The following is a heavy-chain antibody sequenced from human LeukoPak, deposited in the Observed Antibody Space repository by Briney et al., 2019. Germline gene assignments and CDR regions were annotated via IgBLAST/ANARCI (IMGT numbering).Heavy chain of an antibody. Sequence: SETLSLTCTVSGGSISSYYWSWIRQPPGKGLEWIGYIYYSGSTNYNPSLKSRVTISVDTSKNQFSLKLSSVTAADTAVYYCARVSLGDSLPFDYWGQGTLVTVSS. CDR1: GGSISSYY. J-gene: IGHJ4*02. D-gene: IGHD4-17*01. CDR2: IYYSGST. CDR3: ARVSLGDSLPFDY. V-gene: IGHV4-59*12.